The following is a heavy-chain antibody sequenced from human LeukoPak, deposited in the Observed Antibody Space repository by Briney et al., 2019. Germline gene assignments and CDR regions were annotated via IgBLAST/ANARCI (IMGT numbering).Heavy chain of an antibody. CDR2: ISSSSNYI. Sequence: PGGSLRLSCAASGFTFDKYCMNWVRQAPGKGLEWVSTISSSSNYIYYADSVKGRFTISRDNAKNSLYLQMNSLRAEDTAVYYCARDLTDDFWSGYHFDYRGQGNLVTVSS. J-gene: IGHJ4*02. V-gene: IGHV3-21*01. CDR3: ARDLTDDFWSGYHFDY. D-gene: IGHD3-3*01. CDR1: GFTFDKYC.